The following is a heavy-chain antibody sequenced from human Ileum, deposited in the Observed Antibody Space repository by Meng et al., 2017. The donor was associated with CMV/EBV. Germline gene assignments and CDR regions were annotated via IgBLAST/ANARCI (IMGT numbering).Heavy chain of an antibody. D-gene: IGHD2-21*01. Sequence: CDSYTISCVRQAPGQWLEWMGRIIPILGIANYAQKFQGRVTITADKSTSTAYMELSSLRSEDTAVYYCARTPLAYCGGDCPNWFDPWGQGTLVTVSS. CDR3: ARTPLAYCGGDCPNWFDP. V-gene: IGHV1-69*02. CDR1: CDSYT. CDR2: IIPILGIA. J-gene: IGHJ5*02.